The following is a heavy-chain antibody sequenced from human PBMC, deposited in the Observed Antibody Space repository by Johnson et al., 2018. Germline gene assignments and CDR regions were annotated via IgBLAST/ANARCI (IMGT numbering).Heavy chain of an antibody. Sequence: VQLVESGGGLVQPGGSLRLSCAASGFTFSSYSMNWVRQAPGKGLEWVALISYDGSNKYYADSVQGRFTISRDNSKTPLYLQMNTLRAEDTAVYYCARASTIFDIWGQGTMVTVS. CDR3: ARASTIFDI. CDR1: GFTFSSYS. D-gene: IGHD3-3*01. J-gene: IGHJ3*02. V-gene: IGHV3-30*03. CDR2: ISYDGSNK.